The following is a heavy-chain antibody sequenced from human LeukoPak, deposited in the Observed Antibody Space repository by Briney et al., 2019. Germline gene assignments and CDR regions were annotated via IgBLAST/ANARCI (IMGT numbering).Heavy chain of an antibody. Sequence: PGGSLRLSCAASGFTFSSYGMHWVRQAPGKGLEWVAVISYDGSNKYYADSVKGRFTISRDNSKNTLYLQMISLRAEDTAVYYCAKARRIQLWLSWGQGTLVTVSS. J-gene: IGHJ5*02. V-gene: IGHV3-30*18. D-gene: IGHD5-18*01. CDR2: ISYDGSNK. CDR3: AKARRIQLWLS. CDR1: GFTFSSYG.